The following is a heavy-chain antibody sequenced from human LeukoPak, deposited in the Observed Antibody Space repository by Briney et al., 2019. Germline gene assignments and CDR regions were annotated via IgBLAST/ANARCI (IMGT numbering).Heavy chain of an antibody. D-gene: IGHD5-18*01. Sequence: GGSLRLSCAASGFTFSSYWMHWVRQAPGKGLVWVSRINSDGSSTSYTDSVKGRFTISRDNAKDTLYLQMNSLRAEDTAVYYCARGYSYGYRIDYWGQGTMVTVAT. V-gene: IGHV3-74*01. J-gene: IGHJ4*02. CDR3: ARGYSYGYRIDY. CDR1: GFTFSSYW. CDR2: INSDGSST.